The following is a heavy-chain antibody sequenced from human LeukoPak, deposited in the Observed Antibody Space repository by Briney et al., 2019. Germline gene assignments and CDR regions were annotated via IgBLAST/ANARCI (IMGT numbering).Heavy chain of an antibody. CDR1: GYTFTSYG. D-gene: IGHD6-13*01. J-gene: IGHJ6*03. CDR3: ATQNSSSWYYYYYMDV. Sequence: ASVKVSCKASGYTFTSYGINWVRQAPGQGLEWMGWISAYNGNTNYAQKLQGRVTMTTDTSTSTAYMELRSLRSDDTAVYYCATQNSSSWYYYYYMDVWGKGTTVTVSS. V-gene: IGHV1-18*01. CDR2: ISAYNGNT.